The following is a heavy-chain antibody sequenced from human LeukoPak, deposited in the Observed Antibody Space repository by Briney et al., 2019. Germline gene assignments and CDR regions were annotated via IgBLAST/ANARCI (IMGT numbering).Heavy chain of an antibody. CDR2: FDPEDGET. V-gene: IGHV1-24*01. CDR1: GYTLTELS. CDR3: ATDRGQWLARALGY. Sequence: GASVKVSCKVSGYTLTELSMHWVRQAPGKGLEWIGGFDPEDGETIYAQKFQGRVTMTEDTSTNTAYMELSSLRSEDTAVYYCATDRGQWLARALGYWGQGTLVTVSS. J-gene: IGHJ4*02. D-gene: IGHD6-19*01.